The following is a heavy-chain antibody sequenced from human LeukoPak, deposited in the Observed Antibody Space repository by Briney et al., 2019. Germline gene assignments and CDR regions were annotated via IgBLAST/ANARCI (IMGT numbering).Heavy chain of an antibody. CDR2: IQYDGSNE. CDR1: RSTFSSYG. D-gene: IGHD2-8*01. J-gene: IGHJ6*03. V-gene: IGHV3-30*02. CDR3: AKDRCSNGVGCYYYYMDV. Sequence: GGSLRLSCAASRSTFSSYGMHWVRQAPGKGLEWVAYIQYDGSNEQYADSVKGRFSISRDSSKNILYLQINSLRAEDTAVYYCAKDRCSNGVGCYYYYMDVWGKGTTVTISS.